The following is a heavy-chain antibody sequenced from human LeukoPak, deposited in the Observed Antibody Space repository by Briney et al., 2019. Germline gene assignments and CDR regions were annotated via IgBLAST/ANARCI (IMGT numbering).Heavy chain of an antibody. Sequence: SETLSLTCAVYGGSFSGYYWGWIRQPPGKGLEWIGEINHSGSTNYNPSLKSRVTISVDTSKNQFSLKLSSVTAADTAVYYCARHRARGIRPFDPWGQGTLVTVSS. J-gene: IGHJ5*02. CDR2: INHSGST. CDR3: ARHRARGIRPFDP. CDR1: GGSFSGYY. V-gene: IGHV4-34*01.